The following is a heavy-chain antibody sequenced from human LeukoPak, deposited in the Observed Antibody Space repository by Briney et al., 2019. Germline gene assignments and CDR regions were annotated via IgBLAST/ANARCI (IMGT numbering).Heavy chain of an antibody. V-gene: IGHV1-46*01. CDR1: GYTFTRYH. CDR2: INPSGGTT. J-gene: IGHJ6*02. CDR3: ARDTATVTTFNYHYGMDV. Sequence: ASVKVSCKTSGYTFTRYHIHWVRQAPGQGLEWMGVINPSGGTTTYAQNFQGRVTMTRDTSTITVYMELSSLRSDDTAVYYCARDTATVTTFNYHYGMDVWGQGTTVTVSS. D-gene: IGHD4-11*01.